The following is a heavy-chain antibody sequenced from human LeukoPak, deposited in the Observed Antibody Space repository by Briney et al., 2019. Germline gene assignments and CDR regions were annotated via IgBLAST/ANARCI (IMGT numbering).Heavy chain of an antibody. CDR2: FDNSGSN. D-gene: IGHD6-19*01. V-gene: IGHV4-59*08. CDR1: GGSINNYC. CDR3: ARGLFQWPARVDY. Sequence: ASETLSLTCTVSGGSINNYCWSWIRQPPGKGLEWVGFFDNSGSNNYNPSLTSRVTISVDTSKNHVSLKLNSVTAADTAVYYCARGLFQWPARVDYWGQGTLVTVSS. J-gene: IGHJ4*02.